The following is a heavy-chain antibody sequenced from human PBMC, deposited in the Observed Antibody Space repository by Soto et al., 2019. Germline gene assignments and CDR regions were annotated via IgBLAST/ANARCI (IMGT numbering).Heavy chain of an antibody. D-gene: IGHD6-13*01. V-gene: IGHV3-11*01. Sequence: QVQLVESGGGLVKPGGSLRLSCAASGFTFSDYYMSWIRQAPGKGLEWVSCISSSNSAIYYADSVKGRFTISRDNAKNSLYLQMNALRAEDTAVYYCASADIAADGSWYFDLWGRGTLVTVFS. J-gene: IGHJ2*01. CDR1: GFTFSDYY. CDR2: ISSSNSAI. CDR3: ASADIAADGSWYFDL.